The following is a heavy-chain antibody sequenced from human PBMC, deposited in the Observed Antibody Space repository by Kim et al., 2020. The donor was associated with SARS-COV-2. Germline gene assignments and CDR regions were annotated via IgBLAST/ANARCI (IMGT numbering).Heavy chain of an antibody. Sequence: GGSLRLSCAASGFTFSSYWMSWVRQAPGKGLEWVANIKQDGSEKYYVDSVKGRFTISRDNAKNSLYLQMNSLRAEDTTVYYCAREKYYDILTGYQYSYYYYGMDVWGQGTTVTVSS. D-gene: IGHD3-9*01. CDR2: IKQDGSEK. CDR3: AREKYYDILTGYQYSYYYYGMDV. CDR1: GFTFSSYW. J-gene: IGHJ6*02. V-gene: IGHV3-7*01.